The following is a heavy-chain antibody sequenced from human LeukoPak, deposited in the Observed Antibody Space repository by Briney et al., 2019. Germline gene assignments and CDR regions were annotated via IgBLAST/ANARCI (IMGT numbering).Heavy chain of an antibody. CDR1: DYTFTNYG. V-gene: IGHV1-18*01. J-gene: IGHJ4*02. CDR2: ISPYNGDT. Sequence: ASVKVSCKASDYTFTNYGISWVRQAPGQGREWMGWISPYNGDTNYAEKFQGRVTLTTDTSTSTAYMEVRSLRTDDTAIYYCARASAQWSDYWGQGTLVTVSS. D-gene: IGHD2-15*01. CDR3: ARASAQWSDY.